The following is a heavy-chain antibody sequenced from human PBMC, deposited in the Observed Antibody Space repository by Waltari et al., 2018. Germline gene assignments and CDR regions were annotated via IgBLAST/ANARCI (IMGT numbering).Heavy chain of an antibody. Sequence: QVQLQQWGAGLLKPSEPLSLTCAVYGGSFSGYSWSCIRQPPGKGLEWIGEINQSGSTNYNPSLKSRFTISVDTSKNQFSLKLSSVTAADTAVYYCARARVQLERRGFDYWGQGTLVTVSS. D-gene: IGHD1-1*01. CDR2: INQSGST. CDR3: ARARVQLERRGFDY. V-gene: IGHV4-34*01. CDR1: GGSFSGYS. J-gene: IGHJ4*02.